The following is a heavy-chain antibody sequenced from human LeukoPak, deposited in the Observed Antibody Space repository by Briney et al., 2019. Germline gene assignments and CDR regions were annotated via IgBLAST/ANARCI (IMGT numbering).Heavy chain of an antibody. CDR1: GGSISNYY. J-gene: IGHJ6*02. V-gene: IGHV4-59*01. CDR3: AKGYCSGGSCYGYYYYGMDV. Sequence: SETLSLTCAVSGGSISNYYWNWIRQPPGKGLEWIGYVYYSGTTNYNPSLKSRVTISVDTSKNQSSLKLSSVTAADTAVYYCAKGYCSGGSCYGYYYYGMDVWGQGTTVSVSS. D-gene: IGHD2-15*01. CDR2: VYYSGTT.